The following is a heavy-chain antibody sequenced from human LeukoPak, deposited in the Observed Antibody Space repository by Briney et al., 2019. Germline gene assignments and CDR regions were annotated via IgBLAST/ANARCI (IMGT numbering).Heavy chain of an antibody. CDR3: ARHGSGWYADFDY. J-gene: IGHJ4*02. CDR2: IYYSGST. D-gene: IGHD6-19*01. CDR1: GGSISSYY. V-gene: IGHV4-59*08. Sequence: PSETLSLTCTVPGGSISSYYLSWIRQPPGKGLDWIGYIYYSGSTNYNPSLKSRVTISVDTSKNQFSLKLSSVTAADTAVYYCARHGSGWYADFDYWGQGTLVTVSS.